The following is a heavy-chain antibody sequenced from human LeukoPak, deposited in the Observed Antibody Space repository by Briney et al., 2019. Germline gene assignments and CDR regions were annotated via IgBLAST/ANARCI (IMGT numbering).Heavy chain of an antibody. CDR2: ISGSDDGT. D-gene: IGHD3-10*01. Sequence: GGSLRLSYVASGFTFRNCGMTWVRQAPGTGLEWVSTISGSDDGTYYADSVRGRFTISRDNSKNTLYLQMKALRDEDTATYYCAKRGPIYSSTPGNYFDYWGQGTLVTVSS. V-gene: IGHV3-23*01. CDR3: AKRGPIYSSTPGNYFDY. J-gene: IGHJ4*02. CDR1: GFTFRNCG.